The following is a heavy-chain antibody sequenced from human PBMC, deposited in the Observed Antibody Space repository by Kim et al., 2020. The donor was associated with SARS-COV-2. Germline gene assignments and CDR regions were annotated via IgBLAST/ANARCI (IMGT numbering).Heavy chain of an antibody. D-gene: IGHD3-10*01. Sequence: GGSLRLSCAASGFTFSSYAMHWVRQAPGKGLEWVAVISYDGSNKYYADSVKGRFTISRDNSKNTLYLQMNSLRAEDTAVYYCARDYYGSGQDYWGQGTLVTVSS. V-gene: IGHV3-30*04. CDR3: ARDYYGSGQDY. CDR2: ISYDGSNK. J-gene: IGHJ4*02. CDR1: GFTFSSYA.